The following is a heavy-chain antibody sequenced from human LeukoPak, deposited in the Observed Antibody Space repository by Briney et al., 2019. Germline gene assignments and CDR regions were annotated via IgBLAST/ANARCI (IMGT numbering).Heavy chain of an antibody. D-gene: IGHD4-23*01. J-gene: IGHJ4*02. V-gene: IGHV1-69*13. Sequence: SVTVSCTASGYTFTSYYMHWVRQAPGQGLEWMGGIIPIFGTANYAQKFQGRVTITADESTSTAYMELSRLRSEDTAVYYCARAGDTINYGGNSPTDYWGQGTLVTVSS. CDR3: ARAGDTINYGGNSPTDY. CDR1: GYTFTSYY. CDR2: IIPIFGTA.